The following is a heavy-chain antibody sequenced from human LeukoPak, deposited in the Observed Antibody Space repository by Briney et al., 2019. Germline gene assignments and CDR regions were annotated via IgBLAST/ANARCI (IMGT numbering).Heavy chain of an antibody. CDR2: INQDGSAK. Sequence: GGSLRLSCAASGFTLSGHWMTWVRQAPGKGLEWVANINQDGSAKYYVDSVKGRFTISRDNAKNSMYLQMNSLRAEDTAVYYCARWDIRGTAHQLDYWGQGTLVTVSS. CDR1: GFTLSGHW. V-gene: IGHV3-7*01. D-gene: IGHD1-7*01. CDR3: ARWDIRGTAHQLDY. J-gene: IGHJ4*02.